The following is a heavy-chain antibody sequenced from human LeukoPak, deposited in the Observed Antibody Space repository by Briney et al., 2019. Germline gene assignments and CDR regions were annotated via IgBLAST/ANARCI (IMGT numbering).Heavy chain of an antibody. Sequence: SETLSLTCTVSGDSLSSGYWGWMRQSPGGGLEWIGYLHHSGTTEYNTSLKSRVTISVDTSKNQFSLRLSSVTAADTAVYYCTIGGGWLTDYWGQGSLVTVSS. CDR1: GDSLSSGY. D-gene: IGHD6-19*01. CDR3: TIGGGWLTDY. V-gene: IGHV4-59*01. J-gene: IGHJ4*02. CDR2: LHHSGTT.